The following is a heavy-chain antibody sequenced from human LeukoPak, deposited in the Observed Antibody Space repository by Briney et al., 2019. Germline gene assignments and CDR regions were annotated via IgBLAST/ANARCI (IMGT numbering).Heavy chain of an antibody. V-gene: IGHV3-64*01. Sequence: PGGSLRLSCAASGFTFSNAWMSWVRQAPGKGLEYVSAISTRGETTYYAKSVKGRFTISRDDSKNTLYLQMGSLRGEDMAVYYCARRVAPTDYLGMDVWGQGTTVTVSS. CDR2: ISTRGETT. CDR3: ARRVAPTDYLGMDV. J-gene: IGHJ6*02. CDR1: GFTFSNAW. D-gene: IGHD4-17*01.